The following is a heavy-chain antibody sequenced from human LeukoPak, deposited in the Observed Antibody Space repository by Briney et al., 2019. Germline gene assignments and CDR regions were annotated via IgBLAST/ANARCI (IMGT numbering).Heavy chain of an antibody. V-gene: IGHV3-48*03. CDR2: ISSSGSSI. J-gene: IGHJ4*02. D-gene: IGHD6-13*01. CDR3: ARAIAAAASYYFDY. CDR1: GFTFSSYE. Sequence: GGSLRLSCAASGFTFSSYEMNWVRQAPGKGLEWVSYISSSGSSIYYADSVKGRFTISRDNAKNSLYLQMNSLRAEDTAVYYCARAIAAAASYYFDYWGQGTLVTVSS.